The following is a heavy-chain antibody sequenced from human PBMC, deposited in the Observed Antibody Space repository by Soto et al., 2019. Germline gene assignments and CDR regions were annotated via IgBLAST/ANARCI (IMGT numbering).Heavy chain of an antibody. CDR3: AKGPSPEYSSGWYPFDY. J-gene: IGHJ4*02. V-gene: IGHV3-30*18. CDR2: ISYDGSNK. D-gene: IGHD6-19*01. CDR1: GFTFSSYG. Sequence: QVQLVESGGGVVQPGRSPRLSCAASGFTFSSYGMHWVRQAPGKGLEWVAVISYDGSNKYYADSVKGRFTISRDNSKNTLYLQMNSLRAEDTAVYYCAKGPSPEYSSGWYPFDYWGQGTLVTVSS.